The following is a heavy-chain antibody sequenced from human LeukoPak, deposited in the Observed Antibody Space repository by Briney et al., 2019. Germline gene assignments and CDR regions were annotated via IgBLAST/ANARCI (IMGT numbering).Heavy chain of an antibody. CDR1: GYTFTSYA. J-gene: IGHJ5*02. Sequence: ASVKVSCKASGYTFTSYAMHWVRQAPGQRLEWMGWINAGNGNTKYSQKFQGRVTITRDTSASTAYMEPSSLRSEDTAVYYCARDPTYYYDSSGYYPNWFDPWGQGTLVTVSS. CDR3: ARDPTYYYDSSGYYPNWFDP. V-gene: IGHV1-3*01. CDR2: INAGNGNT. D-gene: IGHD3-22*01.